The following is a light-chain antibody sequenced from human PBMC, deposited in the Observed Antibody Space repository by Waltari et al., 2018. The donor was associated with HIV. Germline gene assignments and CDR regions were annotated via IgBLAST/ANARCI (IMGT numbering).Light chain of an antibody. Sequence: IQVTQSPSSLSASLGDTVVITCRASQAITTYLNWYQQKADKPPVLLVYSASTLQTGAPSRFRGSGSGRDFTLSISGLQPEDFASYFCQQSYESPFNFGPGT. CDR3: QQSYESPFN. J-gene: IGKJ3*01. CDR2: SAS. V-gene: IGKV1-39*01. CDR1: QAITTY.